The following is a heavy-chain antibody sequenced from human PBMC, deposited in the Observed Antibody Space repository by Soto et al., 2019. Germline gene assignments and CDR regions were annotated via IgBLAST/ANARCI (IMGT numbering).Heavy chain of an antibody. Sequence: SETLSLTCTVSGGSISSYYWSWIRQPPGKGLEWIGYIYYSGSTNYNPSLKSRVTISVDTSKNQFSLKLSSVTAADTAVYYCARDRWASLKRRTYNWFDPWGQGTLVTVSS. J-gene: IGHJ5*02. CDR1: GGSISSYY. CDR2: IYYSGST. D-gene: IGHD1-1*01. CDR3: ARDRWASLKRRTYNWFDP. V-gene: IGHV4-59*01.